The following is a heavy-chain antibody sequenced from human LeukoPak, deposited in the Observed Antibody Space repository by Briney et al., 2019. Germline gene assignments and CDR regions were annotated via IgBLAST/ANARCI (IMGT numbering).Heavy chain of an antibody. Sequence: GGSLRLSCAASGFTFSDYYMTWIRQAPGKGLECLANIKEDGSETYYADSVEGRFTISGDNPKNLFFLQINSLRVEDTAVYYCARETPRRGETRDGYRWGQGTLVTVSS. V-gene: IGHV3-7*01. CDR3: ARETPRRGETRDGYR. D-gene: IGHD5-24*01. CDR1: GFTFSDYY. J-gene: IGHJ4*02. CDR2: IKEDGSET.